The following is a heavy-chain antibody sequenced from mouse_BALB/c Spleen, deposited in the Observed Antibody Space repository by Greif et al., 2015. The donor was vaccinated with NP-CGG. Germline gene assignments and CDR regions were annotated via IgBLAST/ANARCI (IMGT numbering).Heavy chain of an antibody. V-gene: IGHV1-14*01. CDR2: INPYNDGT. CDR3: ARGGAYYGNRYWYFDV. J-gene: IGHJ1*01. Sequence: VQLKQSGPELVKPGASVKMSCKASGYTFTSYVMHWVKQKPGQGLEWIGYINPYNDGTKYNEKFKGKATLTSDKSSSXAYMELSSLTSEDSAVYYCARGGAYYGNRYWYFDVWGAGTTVTVSS. D-gene: IGHD2-10*01. CDR1: GYTFTSYV.